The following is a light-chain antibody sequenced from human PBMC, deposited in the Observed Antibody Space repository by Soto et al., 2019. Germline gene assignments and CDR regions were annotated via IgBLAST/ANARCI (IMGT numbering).Light chain of an antibody. CDR1: QSISNW. CDR3: QQYNTYWFT. V-gene: IGKV1-5*03. CDR2: KAS. J-gene: IGKJ3*01. Sequence: DIQMTQSPSTLSASVGDRVTITCRASQSISNWLAWYQQKPGKAPKLLIYKASSLESGVPSRFSGSGSGTEFTLTISSLQPDDFATYYCQQYNTYWFTFGPGTKVDIK.